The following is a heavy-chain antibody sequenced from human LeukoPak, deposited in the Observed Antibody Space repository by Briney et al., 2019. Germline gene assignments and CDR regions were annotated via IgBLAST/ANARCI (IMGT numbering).Heavy chain of an antibody. J-gene: IGHJ4*02. Sequence: PGWSLRLSCAAAGFTFSSYSMNWVRQAPGEGLEWLSYIDTSSSTIYYADSVTGRFTISRDNDKNSLYLKMNSLRDEDTDVYYCARDTHGDFSFDYWGQGTMVTVSS. CDR3: ARDTHGDFSFDY. V-gene: IGHV3-48*02. CDR1: GFTFSSYS. CDR2: IDTSSSTI.